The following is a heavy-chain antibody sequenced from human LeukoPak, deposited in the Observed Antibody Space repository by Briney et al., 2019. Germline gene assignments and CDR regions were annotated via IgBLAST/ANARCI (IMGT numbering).Heavy chain of an antibody. CDR3: ARDLHPSGWSDFDY. D-gene: IGHD6-19*01. CDR1: GFTFTTYG. V-gene: IGHV3-23*01. CDR2: ISGSGTNT. J-gene: IGHJ4*02. Sequence: GGSLRLSCAASGFTFTTYGIIWVRQAPGKGLEWVLAISGSGTNTYYADSAKGRFTSSRDYSKRTVYLQMNSLRAEDTAVYYCARDLHPSGWSDFDYWGQGTLVTVSS.